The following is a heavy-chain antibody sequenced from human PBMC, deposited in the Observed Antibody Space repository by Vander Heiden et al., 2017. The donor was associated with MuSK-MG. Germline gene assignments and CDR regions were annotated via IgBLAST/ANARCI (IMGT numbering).Heavy chain of an antibody. J-gene: IGHJ6*02. CDR1: GFTFSSYA. D-gene: IGHD1-1*01. CDR3: AKGPSGSTLYYYYGMDV. V-gene: IGHV3-23*01. CDR2: ISGSGGST. Sequence: EVQLLESGGGLVQPGGSLRLSCAASGFTFSSYAMSWCRQAPGKGLEWVSAISGSGGSTYYADSVKGRFTISRDNSKNTLYLQMNSLRAEDTAVYYCAKGPSGSTLYYYYGMDVWGQGTTVTVSS.